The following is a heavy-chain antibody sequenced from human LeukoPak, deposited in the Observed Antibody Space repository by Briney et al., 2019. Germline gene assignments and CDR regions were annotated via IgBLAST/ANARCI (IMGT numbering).Heavy chain of an antibody. V-gene: IGHV4-39*07. CDR3: AKEPHPYDSSGYTDY. D-gene: IGHD3-22*01. Sequence: SETLSLTCTVTGDSICSSGNFWAWIRQPPGKGLEWIGNIYYSEITYSNPSLKSRLTISVDTSKNQFSLKVSSVTAADTAVYYCAKEPHPYDSSGYTDYWGQGTLVTVSS. CDR2: IYYSEIT. J-gene: IGHJ4*02. CDR1: GDSICSSGNF.